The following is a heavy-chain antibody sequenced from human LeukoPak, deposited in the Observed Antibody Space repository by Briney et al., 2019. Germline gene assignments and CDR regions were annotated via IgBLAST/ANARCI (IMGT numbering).Heavy chain of an antibody. Sequence: GGSLRLSCAASGFTFSSYGMHWVRQAPGKGLGWVVVISYDGSKKYYADSVKGRFTISRDNSKNTLYLQMNSLRAEDTAVYYCAKEYSSIVAFDFWGQGTMLTVSS. CDR1: GFTFSSYG. V-gene: IGHV3-30*18. J-gene: IGHJ3*01. CDR2: ISYDGSKK. CDR3: AKEYSSIVAFDF. D-gene: IGHD5-18*01.